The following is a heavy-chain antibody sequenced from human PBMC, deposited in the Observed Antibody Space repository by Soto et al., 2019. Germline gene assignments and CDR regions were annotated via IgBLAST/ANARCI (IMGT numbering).Heavy chain of an antibody. CDR1: GFTFSSYA. J-gene: IGHJ4*02. V-gene: IGHV3-23*01. D-gene: IGHD1-26*01. CDR3: AKSPGSYWDYCDF. CDR2: ISGTGGST. Sequence: DVQLLESGGGLVQPGGSLRPSCAASGFTFSSYAMTWVRQAPGKGLEWISGISGTGGSTFSADSVKGRFAISRDNSKNMLYLQMNSLTAGDTAVYYCAKSPGSYWDYCDFWGQGILVTVSS.